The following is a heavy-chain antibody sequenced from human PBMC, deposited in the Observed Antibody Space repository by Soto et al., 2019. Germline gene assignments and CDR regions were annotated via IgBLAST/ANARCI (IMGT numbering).Heavy chain of an antibody. D-gene: IGHD6-19*01. CDR3: AYSTGWYRHDV. CDR1: GDSITNSRW. J-gene: IGHJ3*01. V-gene: IGHV4-4*02. CDR2: ILHSGET. Sequence: QVQLQESGPGLVKPSGTLSLTCAVSGDSITNSRWWTWVRQPPGKGLEWIGDILHSGETNYNPSLKSRVVISVDKSENQFSLRVSSVTAADAAVYYCAYSTGWYRHDVWGQGTVVTVSS.